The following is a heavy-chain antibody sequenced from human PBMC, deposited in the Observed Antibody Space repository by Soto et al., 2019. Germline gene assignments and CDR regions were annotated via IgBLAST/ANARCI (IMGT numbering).Heavy chain of an antibody. J-gene: IGHJ5*02. CDR2: IYSAGST. Sequence: EVQVVESGGGLVQPGGSLRLSCAASGFIVSSSYMSWVRQAPGKGLEWVAVIYSAGSTYYADSVKGRFTIYRDSSKNTLDLQMGSLRAEDTAVYYCARSPPRTKSADCFDPWGQGTLVTVSS. CDR3: ARSPPRTKSADCFDP. CDR1: GFIVSSSY. V-gene: IGHV3-66*01. D-gene: IGHD2-8*01.